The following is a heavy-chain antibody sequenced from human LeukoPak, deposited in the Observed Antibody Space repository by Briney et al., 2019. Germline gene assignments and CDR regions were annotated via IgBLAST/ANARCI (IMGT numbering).Heavy chain of an antibody. V-gene: IGHV4-34*01. J-gene: IGHJ5*02. CDR3: ARGRGDIVVVPAASSRVWFDP. CDR1: GGSFSGYY. Sequence: KASETLSLTCAVYGGSFSGYYWSWIRQPPGKGLEWIGEINHSGSTNYNPSLKSRVTISVDTSKNQFSLKLSSVTAADTAVYYCARGRGDIVVVPAASSRVWFDPWGRGTLVTVSS. D-gene: IGHD2-2*01. CDR2: INHSGST.